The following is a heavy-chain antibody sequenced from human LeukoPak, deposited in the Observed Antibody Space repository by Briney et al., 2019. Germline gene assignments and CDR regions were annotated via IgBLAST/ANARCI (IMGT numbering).Heavy chain of an antibody. J-gene: IGHJ4*02. V-gene: IGHV4-59*08. CDR3: ARLSIVGATNFDY. CDR1: GASITSYY. D-gene: IGHD1-26*01. Sequence: SETLSLTCTVSGASITSYYWSWIRQPPGKGLEWIWYIYYSGSTTYKPSVKSRVTISVDTSKNQFSLKLSSVTAADTAVYYCARLSIVGATNFDYWGQGTLVTVSS. CDR2: IYYSGST.